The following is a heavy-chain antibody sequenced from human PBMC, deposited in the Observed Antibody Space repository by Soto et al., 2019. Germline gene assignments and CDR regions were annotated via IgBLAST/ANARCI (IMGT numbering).Heavy chain of an antibody. CDR3: ARVQVFKTLGVFSRYYYGRDV. V-gene: IGHV1-18*01. Sequence: ASVKVSCKASGYTFTRSGISWVRQAPGQGLEWLGWINPDNGNTNYAQHLQGRVSLTTDTSTSTAYMDLRSLRSDDTAVYYCARVQVFKTLGVFSRYYYGRDVGGKGTTVPVSS. D-gene: IGHD3-3*01. J-gene: IGHJ6*04. CDR1: GYTFTRSG. CDR2: INPDNGNT.